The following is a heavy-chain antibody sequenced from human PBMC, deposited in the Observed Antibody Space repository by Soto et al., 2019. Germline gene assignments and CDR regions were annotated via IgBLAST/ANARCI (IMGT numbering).Heavy chain of an antibody. CDR1: GFTFSSYG. V-gene: IGHV3-30*18. CDR3: AKDTGVVGYFDWLLGY. CDR2: ISYDGSNK. J-gene: IGHJ4*02. D-gene: IGHD3-9*01. Sequence: GSLRLSCAASGFTFSSYGMHWVRQAPGKGLEWVAVISYDGSNKYYADSVKGRFTISRDNSKNTLYLQMNSLRAEDTAVYYCAKDTGVVGYFDWLLGYWGQGTLVTVSS.